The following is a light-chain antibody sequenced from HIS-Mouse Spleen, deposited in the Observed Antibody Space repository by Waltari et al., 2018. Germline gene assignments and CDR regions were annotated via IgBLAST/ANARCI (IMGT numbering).Light chain of an antibody. V-gene: IGKV3-15*01. CDR2: GAS. J-gene: IGKJ2*01. CDR1: QGVSSN. CDR3: QQYNNWPPVNAF. Sequence: EIVMTQSPATLSVSPGERATLSCRASQGVSSNLAWYQQKPGQAPRLLIYGASTRATGIPARFSGSGSGTEFTLTISSMQSEDFAVYYCQQYNNWPPVNAFFGQGTKLEIK.